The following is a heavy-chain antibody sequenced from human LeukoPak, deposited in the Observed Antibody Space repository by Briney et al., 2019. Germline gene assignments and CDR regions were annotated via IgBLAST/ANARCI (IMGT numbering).Heavy chain of an antibody. CDR3: VRDRGYSTFDY. D-gene: IGHD3-22*01. V-gene: IGHV3-7*03. J-gene: IGHJ4*02. CDR2: INLDGSEI. Sequence: PGGSLRLSCGASGFVFGHSWMSWVRQAPGKGLEWVANINLDGSEINYLDSLTGRLTISRDNAKDSLYLQMNGLRAEDTAVYFCVRDRGYSTFDYWGQGTLATVSS. CDR1: GFVFGHSW.